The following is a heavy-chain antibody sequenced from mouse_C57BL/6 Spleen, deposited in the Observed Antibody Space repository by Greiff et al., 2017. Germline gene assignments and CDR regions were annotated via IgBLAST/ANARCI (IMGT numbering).Heavy chain of an antibody. CDR2: IHPNSGST. CDR1: GYTFTSYW. V-gene: IGHV1-64*01. D-gene: IGHD2-4*01. J-gene: IGHJ2*01. CDR3: ARSEYDYDPGY. Sequence: QVQLKESGAELVKPGASVKLSCTASGYTFTSYWMHWVKQRPGQGLEWIGMIHPNSGSTNYNAKFKSKATLTVDQSSSTAYMQLSSLTSEDSAVYYCARSEYDYDPGYWGQGTTLTVSS.